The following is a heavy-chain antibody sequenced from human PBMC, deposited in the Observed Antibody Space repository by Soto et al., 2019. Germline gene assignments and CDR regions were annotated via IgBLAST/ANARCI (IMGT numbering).Heavy chain of an antibody. D-gene: IGHD3-16*02. J-gene: IGHJ6*03. V-gene: IGHV1-8*01. CDR3: ARTRAQLCNRYTYPYLAF. Sequence: ASVKVSCKASGYTFTSYDINWVRQATGQGLGWMGWMNPNSGNTGYAQKFQGRVTLTRNTSISTAYMELSSLRSEDTAVYYCARTRAQLCNRYTYPYLAFWGNGTTDPVS. CDR2: MNPNSGNT. CDR1: GYTFTSYD.